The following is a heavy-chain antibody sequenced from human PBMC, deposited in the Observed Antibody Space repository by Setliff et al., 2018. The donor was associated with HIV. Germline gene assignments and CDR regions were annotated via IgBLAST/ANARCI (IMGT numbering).Heavy chain of an antibody. CDR1: GYSFTNHY. J-gene: IGHJ3*02. Sequence: ASVKVSCKPSGYSFTNHYMHWVRQAPGPGLEWMGVINPTGGSTRNTQKFQGRVAMTRDTSTSTVYMELSSPRSEDTAVYYCASAGAWQRNALDIWGQGTMVTVSS. V-gene: IGHV1-46*01. CDR2: INPTGGST. D-gene: IGHD5-12*01. CDR3: ASAGAWQRNALDI.